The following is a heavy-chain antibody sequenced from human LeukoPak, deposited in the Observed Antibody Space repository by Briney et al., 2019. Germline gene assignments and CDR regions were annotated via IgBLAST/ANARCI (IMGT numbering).Heavy chain of an antibody. CDR1: GFTFGDYA. CDR2: INDDGTNT. CDR3: XXXXXTFYDVWTGYXXXGGXXDF. Sequence: PGGSLRLSCAASGFTFGDYAMHWVRQVPGRAPEWVSLINDDGTNTYYADSVKGRLTISRDNGKNSLFLQMDGLRTEDTALYFXXXXXXTFYDVWTGYXXXGGXXDFWXQGTQVTVSS. V-gene: IGHV3-43*02. J-gene: IGHJ4*02. D-gene: IGHD3-3*01.